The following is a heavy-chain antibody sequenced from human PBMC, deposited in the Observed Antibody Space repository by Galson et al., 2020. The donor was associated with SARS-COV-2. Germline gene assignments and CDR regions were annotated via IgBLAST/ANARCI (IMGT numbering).Heavy chain of an antibody. CDR1: GYSFTNYW. J-gene: IGHJ4*02. CDR2: IYPGDSDT. D-gene: IGHD2-2*01. CDR3: AKSLGFCSSTTCSIFDS. Sequence: GESLKFSCKGSGYSFTNYWIGWVRQMPGKGLEWMGIIYPGDSDTRYSPSFQGQVTISADKSISTAYLQWSSLKASDTAMYYCAKSLGFCSSTTCSIFDSWGQGTLVIVSS. V-gene: IGHV5-51*01.